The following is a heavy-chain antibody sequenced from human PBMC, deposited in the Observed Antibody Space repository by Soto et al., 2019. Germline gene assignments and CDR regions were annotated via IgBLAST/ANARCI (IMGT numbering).Heavy chain of an antibody. CDR3: ARDPSVVAVAGTFRYYYYYGMDV. D-gene: IGHD6-19*01. J-gene: IGHJ6*02. Sequence: PSETLSLTCAVYGGSFSGYYWTWIRQPPGTGLEWIGEINHSGSTNYNPSLKSRVTISVDTSKNQFSLKLTSVTAADTAVYYCARDPSVVAVAGTFRYYYYYGMDVWGQGTTVT. CDR1: GGSFSGYY. V-gene: IGHV4-34*01. CDR2: INHSGST.